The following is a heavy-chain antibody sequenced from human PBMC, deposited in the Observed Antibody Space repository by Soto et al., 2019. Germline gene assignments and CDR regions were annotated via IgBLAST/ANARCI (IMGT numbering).Heavy chain of an antibody. CDR2: INNDGSSP. J-gene: IGHJ4*02. V-gene: IGHV3-74*01. Sequence: GGSLRLSCAASGFTFRSYLMHWVRQAPGKGLVWVSHINNDGSSPNYEDSVKGRFTISRDNAKDTLYLQMNGLRAEDTAVYYCARGGSGNYFNYFDYWGQGTPVTVSS. CDR3: ARGGSGNYFNYFDY. D-gene: IGHD1-26*01. CDR1: GFTFRSYL.